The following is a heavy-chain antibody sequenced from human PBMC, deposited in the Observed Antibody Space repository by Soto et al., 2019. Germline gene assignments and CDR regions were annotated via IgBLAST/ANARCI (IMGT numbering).Heavy chain of an antibody. CDR3: ARDGYSRFPSFVFDN. CDR2: INGGNGNT. V-gene: IGHV1-3*01. J-gene: IGHJ4*02. CDR1: GYTFTRYA. Sequence: ASVKVSCKASGYTFTRYAMHWVRQAPGQRLEWMGWINGGNGNTKYSQKFQGRVAITRDTSASTAYMELSSLRSEDTAVYYCARDGYSRFPSFVFDNWGQGTLVTVSS. D-gene: IGHD3-22*01.